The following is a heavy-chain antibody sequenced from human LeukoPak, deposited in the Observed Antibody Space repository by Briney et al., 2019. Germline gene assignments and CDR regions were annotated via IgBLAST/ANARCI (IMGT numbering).Heavy chain of an antibody. CDR1: GGSVSSGNYY. J-gene: IGHJ4*02. CDR3: TKGGELMNY. Sequence: PSETLSLTCTVSGGSVSSGNYYWTWIRQPAGKGLEWIGRIYTSGSTNYNPSLKSRVTISIDASKNQFSLRLSSVTAADTAVYYCTKGGELMNYWGQGTLVTVSS. D-gene: IGHD1-26*01. CDR2: IYTSGST. V-gene: IGHV4-61*02.